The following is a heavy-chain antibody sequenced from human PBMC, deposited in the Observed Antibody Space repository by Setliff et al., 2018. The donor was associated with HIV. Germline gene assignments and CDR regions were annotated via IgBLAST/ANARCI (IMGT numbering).Heavy chain of an antibody. CDR2: TNPNSGNA. Sequence: ASVKVSCKASGYSFTKYEINWVRQAPGQGLEWMGWTNPNSGNAEYAQRFQGRVTLTRNTSISTAYMELSSLTSEDTAVYFCARSRYQLLYDMDVWGKGTTVTVSS. CDR3: ARSRYQLLYDMDV. V-gene: IGHV1-8*03. CDR1: GYSFTKYE. D-gene: IGHD2-2*02. J-gene: IGHJ6*03.